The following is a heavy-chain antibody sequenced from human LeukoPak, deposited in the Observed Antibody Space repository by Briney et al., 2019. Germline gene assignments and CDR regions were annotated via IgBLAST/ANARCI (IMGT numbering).Heavy chain of an antibody. J-gene: IGHJ4*02. CDR1: GFTFSSYW. Sequence: GGSLRLSCAASGFTFSSYWMSWVRQAPGKGLEWVANIKQDGSEKYYVDSVKGRFTISRDNAKNSLYLQMNSLRAEDTAVYYCARTPTMIVSFFDYWGQGTLVTVSS. CDR2: IKQDGSEK. CDR3: ARTPTMIVSFFDY. D-gene: IGHD3-22*01. V-gene: IGHV3-7*01.